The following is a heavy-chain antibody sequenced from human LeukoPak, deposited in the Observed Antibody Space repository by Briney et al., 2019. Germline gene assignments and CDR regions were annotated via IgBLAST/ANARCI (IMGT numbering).Heavy chain of an antibody. Sequence: SETLSLTCIVSGGSISNSDYYWGWIRQPPGKGLEWIGSIYYGGSTYYNPSLKSRVTISVDTSKNQFSLKLSSVTAADTAVYYCASQTRYWGQGTLVTVSS. CDR2: IYYGGST. CDR1: GGSISNSDYY. V-gene: IGHV4-39*07. CDR3: ASQTRY. J-gene: IGHJ4*02.